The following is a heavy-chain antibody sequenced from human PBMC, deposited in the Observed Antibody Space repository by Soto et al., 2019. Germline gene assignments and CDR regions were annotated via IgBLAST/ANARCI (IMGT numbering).Heavy chain of an antibody. CDR1: GFGFSTFE. CDR2: ISDDGSRT. D-gene: IGHD3-16*01. Sequence: EVQLLESGGGLVQPGGSLRLSCAASGFGFSTFEMSWVRQAPGRGLEWVSFISDDGSRTYYADAVKGRFTISRDNSKHTLYVQMNSLTAEDTAVYACVKGGWLDFWGQGPLVTVSS. CDR3: VKGGWLDF. V-gene: IGHV3-23*01. J-gene: IGHJ5*01.